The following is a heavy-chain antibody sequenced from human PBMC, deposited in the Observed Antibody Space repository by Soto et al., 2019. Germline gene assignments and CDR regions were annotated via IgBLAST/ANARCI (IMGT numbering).Heavy chain of an antibody. Sequence: QVQLVESGGGVVPPGTSLRLSCAASGFTFSSLSMHWVRQAPGKGLEWVAVISYDNGDNKYYADSVRGRFTVSRDNPTNTLYLQMISLRPEDTAVYYCARTRVVSGTPDFDYWGQGTLVTVSS. CDR3: ARTRVVSGTPDFDY. J-gene: IGHJ4*02. D-gene: IGHD4-4*01. V-gene: IGHV3-30-3*01. CDR2: ISYDNGDNK. CDR1: GFTFSSLS.